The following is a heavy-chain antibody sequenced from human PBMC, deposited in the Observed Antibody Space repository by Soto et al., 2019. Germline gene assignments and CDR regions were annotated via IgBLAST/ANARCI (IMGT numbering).Heavy chain of an antibody. V-gene: IGHV3-15*01. CDR2: IKSKTDGGTT. Sequence: GGSLRLSCAASGVTFSSYAMSWVRQAPGKGLEWVGRIKSKTDGGTTDYAAPVKGRFTISRDDSKNTLYLQMNSLKTEDTAVYYCTTGMGYNPGFDYWGQGTLVTVSS. D-gene: IGHD1-1*01. J-gene: IGHJ4*02. CDR1: GVTFSSYA. CDR3: TTGMGYNPGFDY.